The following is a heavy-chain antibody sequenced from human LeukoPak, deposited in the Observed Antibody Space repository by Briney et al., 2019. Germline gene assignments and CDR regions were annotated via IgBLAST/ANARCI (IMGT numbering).Heavy chain of an antibody. CDR2: ISAYNVKT. D-gene: IGHD6-6*01. Sequence: AALKVSCKASGYTFTSYVITCGRQAPGQGRGWVGWISAYNVKTNYAQKLQGRVTITTDTSTSTLYMELRSVTSAATAVSYCARSTGEAARSSYYGMDVWGLGTTVTVSS. CDR1: GYTFTSYV. V-gene: IGHV1-18*01. J-gene: IGHJ6*02. CDR3: ARSTGEAARSSYYGMDV.